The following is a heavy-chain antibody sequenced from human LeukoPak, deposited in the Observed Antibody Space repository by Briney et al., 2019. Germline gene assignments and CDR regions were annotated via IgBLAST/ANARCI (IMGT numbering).Heavy chain of an antibody. J-gene: IGHJ3*02. D-gene: IGHD3-10*01. CDR1: EFTFSNYD. CDR2: ISYDGNYK. Sequence: GGSLRLSCAAFEFTFSNYDIHWVRQAPGKGLEWVAVISYDGNYKYYADSVKGRFTISRDNSKNTLYVQMNSLRAEDTAVYYCAKPTVPSRFGAFRSAFDIWGQGTMVTVSS. CDR3: AKPTVPSRFGAFRSAFDI. V-gene: IGHV3-30*18.